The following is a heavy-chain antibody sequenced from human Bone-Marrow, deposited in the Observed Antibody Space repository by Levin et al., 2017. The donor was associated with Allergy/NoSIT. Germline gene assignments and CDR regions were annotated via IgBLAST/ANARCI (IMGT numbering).Heavy chain of an antibody. Sequence: GGSLRLSCAASGFIFSDYYMIWIRQAPGKGLEWVSYISSSGSIYYAESVQGRFTISRDNAKNSLYLQMHSLRAGDTAVYYCARDARVYSWSLDYYGMEVWGQGTTVTVSS. CDR3: ARDARVYSWSLDYYGMEV. J-gene: IGHJ6*02. V-gene: IGHV3-11*01. CDR1: GFIFSDYY. CDR2: ISSSGSI. D-gene: IGHD6-13*01.